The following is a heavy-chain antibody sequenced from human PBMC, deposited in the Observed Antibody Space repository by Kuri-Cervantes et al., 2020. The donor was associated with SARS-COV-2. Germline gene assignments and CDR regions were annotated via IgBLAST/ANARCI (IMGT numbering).Heavy chain of an antibody. J-gene: IGHJ4*02. CDR2: IIPILGIA. V-gene: IGHV1-69*10. D-gene: IGHD3-22*01. Sequence: SVKVSCKASGGTFSSYAISWVRQAPGQGLEWMGGIIPILGIANYAQKFQGRVTITADKSTSTAYMELSSLRSEDTAVYYCAKDPHYYDSSGYSSAPFDYWGQGTLVTVSS. CDR1: GGTFSSYA. CDR3: AKDPHYYDSSGYSSAPFDY.